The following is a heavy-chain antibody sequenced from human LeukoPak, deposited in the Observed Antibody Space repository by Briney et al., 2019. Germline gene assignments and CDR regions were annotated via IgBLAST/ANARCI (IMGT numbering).Heavy chain of an antibody. D-gene: IGHD3-10*01. CDR1: GGSFSGHY. Sequence: SETLSLTCAAYGGSFSGHYWTWIRRPPGKGLEWIGEIDHTGRSTYNPSLTSRVTISKDSSKNQFSLSLGSVIAADTAVYFCARGENSGSYFSYFDSWAQGTPVTVSS. V-gene: IGHV4-34*01. CDR3: ARGENSGSYFSYFDS. CDR2: IDHTGRS. J-gene: IGHJ5*01.